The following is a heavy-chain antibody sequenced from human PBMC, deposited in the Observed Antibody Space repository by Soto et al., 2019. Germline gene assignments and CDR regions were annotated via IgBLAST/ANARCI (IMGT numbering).Heavy chain of an antibody. CDR3: ARVDRAYGDYPSYYGMDV. CDR2: ISYDGSNK. D-gene: IGHD4-17*01. CDR1: GFTFSSYA. V-gene: IGHV3-30-3*01. J-gene: IGHJ6*02. Sequence: SGGSLRLSCAASGFTFSSYAMHWVRQAPGKGLEWVAVISYDGSNKYYADSVKGRFTISRDNSKNTLYLQMNSLRAEDTAVYYCARVDRAYGDYPSYYGMDVWGQGTTVTVSS.